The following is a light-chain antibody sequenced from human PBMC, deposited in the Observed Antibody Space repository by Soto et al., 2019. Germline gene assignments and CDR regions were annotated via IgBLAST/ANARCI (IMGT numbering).Light chain of an antibody. J-gene: IGKJ4*01. V-gene: IGKV3D-20*02. CDR1: QSVSSSY. CDR2: GAS. Sequence: EIVLTQSPGTLPLSPGERATLSCRASQSVSSSYLAWYQQKPGQAPRLLIYGASSRATGIPDRFSGSGSGTDFTLTISRLEPEDFAVYYCHQRSKWPLTFGGGTKVDIK. CDR3: HQRSKWPLT.